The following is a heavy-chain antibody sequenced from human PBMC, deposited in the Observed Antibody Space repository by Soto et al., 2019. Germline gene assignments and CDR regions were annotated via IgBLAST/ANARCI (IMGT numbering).Heavy chain of an antibody. CDR3: ARRIPFGYGMDV. J-gene: IGHJ6*02. D-gene: IGHD2-21*01. CDR2: ITSNGGNT. Sequence: EVQLVESGGGLVLPGGSLILSCAASGFTFSSYAMHWVRQAPGKGLECVSAITSNGGNTDYANSVKGRFTISRDNSKNTLYLPMGSLGAEDMAVYYCARRIPFGYGMDVWGQGTTVTVSS. CDR1: GFTFSSYA. V-gene: IGHV3-64*01.